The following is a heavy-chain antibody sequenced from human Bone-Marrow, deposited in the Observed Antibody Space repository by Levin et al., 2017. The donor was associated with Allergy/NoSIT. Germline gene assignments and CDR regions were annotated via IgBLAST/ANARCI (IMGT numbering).Heavy chain of an antibody. CDR3: ARGRRGTVAFDI. Sequence: PSETLSLTCAVYGGSFSGYYWSWIRQPPGKGLEWIGEINHSGSTNYNPSLKSRVTISVDTSKNQFSLKLSSVTAADTAVYYCARGRRGTVAFDIWGQGTMVTVSS. V-gene: IGHV4-34*01. CDR1: GGSFSGYY. CDR2: INHSGST. J-gene: IGHJ3*02. D-gene: IGHD3-16*01.